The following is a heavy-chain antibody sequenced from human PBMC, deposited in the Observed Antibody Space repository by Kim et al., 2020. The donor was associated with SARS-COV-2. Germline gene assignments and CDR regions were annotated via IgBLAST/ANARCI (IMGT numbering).Heavy chain of an antibody. CDR1: GGSFSGYY. D-gene: IGHD2-8*01. CDR3: ARGEYCTNGVCYSYNWFDP. Sequence: SETLSLTCAVYGGSFSGYYWSWIRQPPGKGLEWIGEINHSGSTNYNPSLKSRVTISVDTSKNQFSLKLSSVTAADTAVYYCARGEYCTNGVCYSYNWFDP. V-gene: IGHV4-34*01. CDR2: INHSGST. J-gene: IGHJ5*02.